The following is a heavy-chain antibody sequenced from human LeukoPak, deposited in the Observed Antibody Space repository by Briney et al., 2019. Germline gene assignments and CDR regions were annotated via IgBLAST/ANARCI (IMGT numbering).Heavy chain of an antibody. J-gene: IGHJ4*02. CDR3: ARVEPEQLADNLFDY. D-gene: IGHD6-13*01. CDR2: ISSSGSTI. Sequence: GGSLRLSCAASGFTFSSYEMNWVRQAPGKGLEWVSYISSSGSTIYYADSVKGRFTISRDNAKNSLYLQMNSLRAEDTAVYYCARVEPEQLADNLFDYWGQGTLVTVSS. CDR1: GFTFSSYE. V-gene: IGHV3-48*03.